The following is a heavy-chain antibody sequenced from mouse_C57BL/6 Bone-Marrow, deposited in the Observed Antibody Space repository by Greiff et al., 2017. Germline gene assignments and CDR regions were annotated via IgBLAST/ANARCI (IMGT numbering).Heavy chain of an antibody. CDR1: GFNIKDDY. D-gene: IGHD2-1*01. CDR2: IDPENGDT. V-gene: IGHV14-4*01. J-gene: IGHJ3*01. Sequence: EVQLQQSGAELVRPGASVKLSCTASGFNIKDDYMHWVKQRPEQGLEWIGWIDPENGDTEYASKFQGKATITADTSSNTAYLQLSSLTSEDTAVYYGTTGVYYGNWGFAYWGQGTLVTVSA. CDR3: TTGVYYGNWGFAY.